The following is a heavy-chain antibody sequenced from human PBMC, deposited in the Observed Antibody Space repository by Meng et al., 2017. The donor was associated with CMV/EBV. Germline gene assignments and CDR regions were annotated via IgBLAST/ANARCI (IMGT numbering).Heavy chain of an antibody. CDR1: GYTFTGYY. CDR2: INPNSGGT. CDR3: ARDSAVGATTFDY. Sequence: QEQLVPPGGEGKKPGASVKVSCKASGYTFTGYYMHWVRQAPGQGLEWMGWINPNSGGTNYAQKFQGRVTMTRDTSISTAYMELSRLRSDDTAVYYCARDSAVGATTFDYWGQGTLVTVSS. J-gene: IGHJ4*02. V-gene: IGHV1-2*02. D-gene: IGHD1-26*01.